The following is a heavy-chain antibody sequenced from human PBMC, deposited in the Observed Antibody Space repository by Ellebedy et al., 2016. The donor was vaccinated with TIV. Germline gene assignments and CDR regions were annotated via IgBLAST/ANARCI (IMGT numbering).Heavy chain of an antibody. CDR2: ISSRSSYT. Sequence: GESLKISCAASGFTFSSYSMSWVRQAPGKGLEWVSDISSRSSYTNYADSVKGRFTISRDNAKNTLYLQMNSLRAEDTAVYYCARDRQYTINFDSWGQGTLVTVSS. CDR1: GFTFSSYS. D-gene: IGHD2-8*01. V-gene: IGHV3-21*01. CDR3: ARDRQYTINFDS. J-gene: IGHJ4*02.